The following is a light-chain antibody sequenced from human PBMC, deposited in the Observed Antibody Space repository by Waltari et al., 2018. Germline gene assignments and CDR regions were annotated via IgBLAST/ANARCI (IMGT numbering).Light chain of an antibody. CDR2: AAS. CDR3: QQGNSFPYT. J-gene: IGKJ2*01. V-gene: IGKV1-12*01. CDR1: QDIGSW. Sequence: DIQMTQSPSSLSASVGDRVTITCRASQDIGSWLAWYQQKPGKAPTLLIYAASRLESGVPPRFSGSGSGTDFILAISSLQPEDCGTFYCQQGNSFPYTFGQGTKLEI.